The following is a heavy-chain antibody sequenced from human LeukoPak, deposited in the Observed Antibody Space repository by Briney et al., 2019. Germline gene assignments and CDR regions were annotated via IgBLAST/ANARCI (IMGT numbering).Heavy chain of an antibody. J-gene: IGHJ4*02. CDR1: GYTFTDYY. CDR3: FSNYVWGSYRLTHFDY. V-gene: IGHV1-2*02. Sequence: ASVKVSCKASGYTFTDYYIQWVRQAPGQGLEWMGWINPNSGGTNSAQKFQGRVTMTRDTSVSTAYMELSRLRSDDTAVYYCFSNYVWGSYRLTHFDYWGQGTLVTVSS. CDR2: INPNSGGT. D-gene: IGHD3-16*02.